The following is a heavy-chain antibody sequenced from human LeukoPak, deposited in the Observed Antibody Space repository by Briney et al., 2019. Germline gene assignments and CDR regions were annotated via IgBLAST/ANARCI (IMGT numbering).Heavy chain of an antibody. D-gene: IGHD6-13*01. V-gene: IGHV1-2*02. CDR3: ARDSTYSSSWYSPDY. Sequence: ASVKVSCKASGYTFTGYYMHWVRQAPGQGLEWMGWINPNSGGTNYAQKFQGRVTMTRDTSISTAYMELSRLRSDDTAVYYCARDSTYSSSWYSPDYWGQGTLVTVSS. J-gene: IGHJ4*02. CDR1: GYTFTGYY. CDR2: INPNSGGT.